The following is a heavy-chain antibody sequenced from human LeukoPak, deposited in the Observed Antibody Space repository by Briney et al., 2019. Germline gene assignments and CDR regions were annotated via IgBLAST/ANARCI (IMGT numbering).Heavy chain of an antibody. CDR1: GGTFSSYA. CDR2: IIPILGIA. V-gene: IGHV1-69*04. D-gene: IGHD3-3*01. J-gene: IGHJ4*02. CDR3: ARWSGSMYYFDY. Sequence: SVKVSCKASGGTFSSYAISWVRQAPGQGLEWMGRIIPILGIANYAQKFQGRVTITADKSTSTAYMELSSLRSEDTAVYYCARWSGSMYYFDYWGQGTLVTVSS.